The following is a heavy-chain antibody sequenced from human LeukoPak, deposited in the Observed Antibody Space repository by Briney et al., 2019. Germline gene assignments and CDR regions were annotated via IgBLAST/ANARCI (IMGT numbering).Heavy chain of an antibody. CDR2: IYYSGST. D-gene: IGHD1-7*01. CDR3: ARQWVMGLELLWFDP. CDR1: GGSISSYY. Sequence: PSETLSLTCTVSGGSISSYYWSWIRQPPGKGLEWIGYIYYSGSTNYNPSLKSRVTISVDTSKNQFSLKLSSVTAADTAVYYCARQWVMGLELLWFDPWGQGTLVTVSS. J-gene: IGHJ5*02. V-gene: IGHV4-59*08.